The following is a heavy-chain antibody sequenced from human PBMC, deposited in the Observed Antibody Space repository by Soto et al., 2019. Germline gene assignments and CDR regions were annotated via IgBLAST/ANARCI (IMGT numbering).Heavy chain of an antibody. CDR2: IFHDGTA. D-gene: IGHD3-10*01. CDR3: ARLVYDTRLNYMYFDF. J-gene: IGHJ4*02. V-gene: IGHV4-4*02. CDR1: GVSISSGNW. Sequence: SETLSLTCAVSGVSISSGNWWTWVRQTPQRGLEYIGEIFHDGTANYYPSFERRVAISVDTSKNQFSLKLTSVTAAGTAIYFWARLVYDTRLNYMYFDFWGQGALVTVSS.